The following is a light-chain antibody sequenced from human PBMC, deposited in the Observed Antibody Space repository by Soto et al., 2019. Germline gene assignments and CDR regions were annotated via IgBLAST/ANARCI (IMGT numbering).Light chain of an antibody. Sequence: IQMTQSPSTLSASVGDTVTITCRASHTISRWMAWYQHKPGKAPKLLIYKASSLESGVPSRFSGSGSGTELTLTISSLQPDDFATYYCQQYNSGFGQGTKVEVK. CDR2: KAS. V-gene: IGKV1-5*03. CDR1: HTISRW. CDR3: QQYNSG. J-gene: IGKJ1*01.